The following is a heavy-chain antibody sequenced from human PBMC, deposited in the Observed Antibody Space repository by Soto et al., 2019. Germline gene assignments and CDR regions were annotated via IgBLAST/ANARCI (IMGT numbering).Heavy chain of an antibody. CDR3: ARDPLNLGAADTFDY. D-gene: IGHD6-13*01. J-gene: IGHJ4*02. CDR2: IKQDGSEK. Sequence: EVQLVESGGGLVQPGGSLRLSCAASGFTFNSYWMSWVRQAPGKGLEWVANIKQDGSEKYYVDSVKGRFTISRDNAKNSLYLQMNSLRAEDTAVYYCARDPLNLGAADTFDYWGQGTLVTVSS. CDR1: GFTFNSYW. V-gene: IGHV3-7*05.